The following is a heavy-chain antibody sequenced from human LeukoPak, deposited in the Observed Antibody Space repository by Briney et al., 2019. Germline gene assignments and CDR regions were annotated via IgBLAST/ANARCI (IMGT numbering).Heavy chain of an antibody. V-gene: IGHV1-69*01. CDR2: IIPIFGTA. J-gene: IGHJ5*02. D-gene: IGHD2-2*01. CDR3: ARDLTIVVVPAATGRPGWFDP. Sequence: SVKVSCKASGGTFSSYAISWVRQAPGQGLEWRGGIIPIFGTANYAQKFQGRVTITADESTSTAYMELSSLRSEDTAVYYCARDLTIVVVPAATGRPGWFDPWGQGTLVTVSS. CDR1: GGTFSSYA.